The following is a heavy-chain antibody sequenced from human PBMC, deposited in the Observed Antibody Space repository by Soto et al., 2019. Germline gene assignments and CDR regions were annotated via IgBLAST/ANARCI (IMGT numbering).Heavy chain of an antibody. CDR1: GFTFSGYE. V-gene: IGHV3-48*03. CDR2: ISTSGTTI. D-gene: IGHD6-13*01. J-gene: IGHJ4*02. CDR3: ARGAKDSSSWYLNY. Sequence: PGGSLRLSCVGSGFTFSGYEMNWVRQAPGKGLDWVAYISTSGTTIYYADSVKGRFTISRDNAKNSLYLQMNSLRAEDTAVYYCARGAKDSSSWYLNYWGQGTLVTVSS.